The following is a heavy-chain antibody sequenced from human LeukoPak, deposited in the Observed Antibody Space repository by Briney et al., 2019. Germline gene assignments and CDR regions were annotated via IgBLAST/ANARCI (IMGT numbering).Heavy chain of an antibody. D-gene: IGHD3-3*01. CDR3: ARENDFWSGYYFDY. V-gene: IGHV3-74*01. CDR1: GFTFSNYG. Sequence: GGSLRLSCAASGFTFSNYGMSWVRHAPGKGLVWVSRINSDGSSTSYADSVKGRFTISRDNAKNTLYLQMNSLRAEDTAVYYCARENDFWSGYYFDYWGQGTLVTVSS. CDR2: INSDGSST. J-gene: IGHJ4*02.